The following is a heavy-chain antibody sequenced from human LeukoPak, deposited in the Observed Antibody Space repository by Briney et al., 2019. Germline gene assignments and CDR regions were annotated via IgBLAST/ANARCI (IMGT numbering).Heavy chain of an antibody. V-gene: IGHV1-46*01. CDR2: INPSGGST. J-gene: IGHJ4*02. CDR3: ARSLHDVWVDY. CDR1: GYIFTSYA. Sequence: ATVKVSCKASGYIFTSYAIHWVRQAPGQGLEWMGIINPSGGSTSYAQKFQGRVTMTRDTSTSTVYMELSSLRSEDTAVYYCARSLHDVWVDYWGQGTLVTVSS. D-gene: IGHD4-11*01.